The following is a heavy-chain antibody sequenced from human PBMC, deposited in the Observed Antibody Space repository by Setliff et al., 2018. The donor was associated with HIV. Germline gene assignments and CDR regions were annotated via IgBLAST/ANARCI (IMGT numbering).Heavy chain of an antibody. V-gene: IGHV4-4*07. J-gene: IGHJ4*02. CDR1: GDSISGYY. D-gene: IGHD3-22*01. CDR2: IHTSGST. CDR3: ASEAWTSYRSSSGYYDSSGSPFDY. Sequence: SETLSLTCTVSGDSISGYYWSWIRQPAGRGLEWTGRIHTSGSTNYNPSLKSRVTMSADMSKNQFSLKLSSVTAADAAVYYCASEAWTSYRSSSGYYDSSGSPFDYWGQGTLVTVSS.